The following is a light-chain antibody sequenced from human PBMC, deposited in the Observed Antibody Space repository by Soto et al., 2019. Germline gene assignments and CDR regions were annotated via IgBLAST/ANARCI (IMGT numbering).Light chain of an antibody. J-gene: IGLJ1*01. CDR1: SSDIGRYT. CDR3: AAWDDSLNGYV. CDR2: SNN. V-gene: IGLV1-44*01. Sequence: SALAPPPPASGTPGPRGTISCSGSSSDIGRYTVNWYQQLPGTAPKLLIYSNNQRPSGVPDRFSGSKSGTSASLAISGLQSEDEADYYCAAWDDSLNGYVFGTGTKVTVL.